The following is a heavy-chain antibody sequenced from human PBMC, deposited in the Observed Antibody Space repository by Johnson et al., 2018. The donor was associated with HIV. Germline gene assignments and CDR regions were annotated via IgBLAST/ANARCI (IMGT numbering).Heavy chain of an antibody. D-gene: IGHD6-6*01. Sequence: QVQLVESGGGVVQPGRSLRLSCAESGFTFSSYGMHWVRQAPGKGLEWVAVIWYDGNNKNYADSVKGQFTISRENSKNTLYLQMSSLSAEDTAVYYCARPLQPYTSSSQGTFDIWGQGTMVTVSS. CDR1: GFTFSSYG. CDR2: IWYDGNNK. V-gene: IGHV3-30*19. J-gene: IGHJ3*02. CDR3: ARPLQPYTSSSQGTFDI.